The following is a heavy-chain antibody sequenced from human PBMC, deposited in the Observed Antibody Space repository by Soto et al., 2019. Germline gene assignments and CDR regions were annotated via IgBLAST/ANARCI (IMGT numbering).Heavy chain of an antibody. CDR2: ISSSSSYI. Sequence: GGSLRLSCAASGFTFSSYSMNWVRQAPGKGLEWVSSISSSSSYIYYADSVKGRFTISRDNAKNSLYLQMNSLRAEDTAVYYCARDVRPHSYYDFWSGCFDYWGQGTLVTVSS. CDR3: ARDVRPHSYYDFWSGCFDY. V-gene: IGHV3-21*01. J-gene: IGHJ4*02. D-gene: IGHD3-3*01. CDR1: GFTFSSYS.